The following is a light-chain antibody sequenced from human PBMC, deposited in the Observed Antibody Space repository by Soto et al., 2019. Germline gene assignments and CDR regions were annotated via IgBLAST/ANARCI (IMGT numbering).Light chain of an antibody. CDR3: QQSYSTPPK. J-gene: IGKJ1*01. Sequence: DIQMTQSPSSLSASIGDRVTITCRASQSISTYLNWYQHKPGKAPKLLIYAASSLQSGVPSRFSGSGSGTDFTLTISSLQPEDFATYYCQQSYSTPPKFGQGTKVEIK. CDR2: AAS. V-gene: IGKV1-39*01. CDR1: QSISTY.